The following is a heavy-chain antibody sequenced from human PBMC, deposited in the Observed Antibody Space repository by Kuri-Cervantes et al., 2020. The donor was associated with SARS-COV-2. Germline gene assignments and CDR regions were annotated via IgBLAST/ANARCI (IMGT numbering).Heavy chain of an antibody. CDR1: GFTFTSYA. Sequence: GESLKISCATSGFTFTSYAMSWVRQAPGKGLEWVSTISGGGGSTYYADSVKGRFTISRDNAKNTLYLQMNSLRAEDTAVYYCARGIGIAAAGHWGQGTLVTVSS. V-gene: IGHV3-23*01. CDR2: ISGGGGST. J-gene: IGHJ4*02. CDR3: ARGIGIAAAGH. D-gene: IGHD6-13*01.